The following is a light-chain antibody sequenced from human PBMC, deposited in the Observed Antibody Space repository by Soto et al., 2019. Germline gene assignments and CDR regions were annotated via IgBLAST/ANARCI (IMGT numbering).Light chain of an antibody. Sequence: ENVLTQSPGTLSLSPGERATLSCRASQSVSGSYLAWYQQKPGQAPRLLIYGASSRATGIPDRFSGSGSGTDFTLTISRLEPEDFAVYHCRQYGDSPLTFGGGTKVDIK. V-gene: IGKV3-20*01. CDR2: GAS. CDR3: RQYGDSPLT. J-gene: IGKJ4*01. CDR1: QSVSGSY.